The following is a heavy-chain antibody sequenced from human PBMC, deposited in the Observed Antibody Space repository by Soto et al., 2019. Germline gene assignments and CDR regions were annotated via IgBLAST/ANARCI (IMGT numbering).Heavy chain of an antibody. CDR2: ISYDGSNK. V-gene: IGHV3-30-3*01. CDR3: ARALDCSGGSCGYYYYYGMDV. Sequence: QVQLVESGGGVVQPGRSLRLSCAASGFTFSSYAMHWVRQAPGKGLEWVAVISYDGSNKYYADSVKGRFTISRDNSKNTLYLQMNSLRAEDTAVYYCARALDCSGGSCGYYYYYGMDVWGQGTTVTVSS. J-gene: IGHJ6*02. D-gene: IGHD2-15*01. CDR1: GFTFSSYA.